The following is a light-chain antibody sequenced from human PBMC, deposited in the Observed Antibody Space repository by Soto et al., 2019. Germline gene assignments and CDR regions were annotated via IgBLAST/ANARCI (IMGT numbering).Light chain of an antibody. J-gene: IGKJ5*01. V-gene: IGKV3D-7*01. Sequence: EIVMTQSPATLSLSPGERATLSCRASQSVSSSYLAWYQQKPGQAPRLLIYGASTRATDIPATFTGSGSGSDFTLTISSLQPEDFATYYCQQSYSTPVTSGQGTRLEIK. CDR1: QSVSSSY. CDR3: QQSYSTPVT. CDR2: GAS.